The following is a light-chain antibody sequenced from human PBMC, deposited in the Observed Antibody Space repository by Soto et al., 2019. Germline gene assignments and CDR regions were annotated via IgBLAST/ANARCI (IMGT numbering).Light chain of an antibody. CDR1: SSDVGGYNY. J-gene: IGLJ1*01. CDR3: NSYTTSSTYV. Sequence: QSALTQPPSASGSPGQSVTISCTGTSSDVGGYNYVSWYQQPPGTAPKLIIYDVSNRPSGVSIRFSGSKSGNTASLTISGLQAEDEADYFCNSYTTSSTYVFGTGTKLTVL. V-gene: IGLV2-18*02. CDR2: DVS.